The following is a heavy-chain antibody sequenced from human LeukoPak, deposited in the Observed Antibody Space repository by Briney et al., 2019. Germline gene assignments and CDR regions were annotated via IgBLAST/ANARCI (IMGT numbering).Heavy chain of an antibody. V-gene: IGHV4-34*01. Sequence: SETLSLTCAVYGGSFSGYYWSWIRQPPGKGLEWIGEINHSGSTNYNPSLKSRVTISVDTSKNQFSLKLSSVTAADTAVYYCARGRYSYSSGWYGVDYWGQGTLVTASS. CDR2: INHSGST. J-gene: IGHJ4*02. CDR1: GGSFSGYY. D-gene: IGHD6-19*01. CDR3: ARGRYSYSSGWYGVDY.